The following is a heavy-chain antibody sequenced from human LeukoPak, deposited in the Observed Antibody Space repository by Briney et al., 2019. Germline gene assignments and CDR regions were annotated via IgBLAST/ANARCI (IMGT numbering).Heavy chain of an antibody. CDR2: IIPLFDTP. V-gene: IGHV1-69*13. CDR3: ARGGAVVTTIPLYNWFDP. J-gene: IGHJ5*02. CDR1: GGIISSDA. Sequence: SVKVSCKASGGIISSDAFSWVRQAPGQGLEWMGGIIPLFDTPNYAQRFQGRVTITADESTSTVYMELSGLRSEDTAVYYCARGGAVVTTIPLYNWFDPWGQGTLVTVSS. D-gene: IGHD2-21*02.